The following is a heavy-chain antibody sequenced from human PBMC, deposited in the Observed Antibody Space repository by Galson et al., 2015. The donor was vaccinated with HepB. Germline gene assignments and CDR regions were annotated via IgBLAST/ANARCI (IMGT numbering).Heavy chain of an antibody. V-gene: IGHV3-64D*06. CDR3: VKGSMVRAVVDY. CDR1: GYTFTSHA. J-gene: IGHJ4*02. D-gene: IGHD3-10*01. Sequence: RLSCTASGYTFTSHAMHWVRQAPGQGLEYVSSITPNGDNTNYAKSVKGRFTISRDNSRDTLYLQMGSLRAEDMAVYYCVKGSMVRAVVDYWGQGTLVTVSS. CDR2: ITPNGDNT.